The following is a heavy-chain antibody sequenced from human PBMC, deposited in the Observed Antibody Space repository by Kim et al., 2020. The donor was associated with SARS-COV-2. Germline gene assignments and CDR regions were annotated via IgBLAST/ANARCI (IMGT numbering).Heavy chain of an antibody. J-gene: IGHJ2*01. V-gene: IGHV3-9*01. CDR1: GFTFDDYA. CDR3: AKDLYGSGSYFDWYFDL. Sequence: LSLTCAASGFTFDDYAMHWVRQAPGKGLEWVSGISWNSGSIGYADSVKGRFTISRDNAKNSLYLQMNSLRAEDTALYYCAKDLYGSGSYFDWYFDLWGRGTLVTVSS. CDR2: ISWNSGSI. D-gene: IGHD3-10*01.